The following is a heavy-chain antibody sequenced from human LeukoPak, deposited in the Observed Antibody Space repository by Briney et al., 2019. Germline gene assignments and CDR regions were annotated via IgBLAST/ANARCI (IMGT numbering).Heavy chain of an antibody. CDR1: GGTFSSYA. CDR3: ARDGGTMVRGVTSSPGRYYYYYMDV. J-gene: IGHJ6*03. CDR2: IIPIFGTA. Sequence: SVKVSCKATGGTFSSYAISWVRQAPGQGLEWMGGIIPIFGTANYAQKLQGRVTITADESTSKAYMELSSLRSEDTAVYYCARDGGTMVRGVTSSPGRYYYYYMDVWGKGTTVTVSS. D-gene: IGHD3-10*01. V-gene: IGHV1-69*13.